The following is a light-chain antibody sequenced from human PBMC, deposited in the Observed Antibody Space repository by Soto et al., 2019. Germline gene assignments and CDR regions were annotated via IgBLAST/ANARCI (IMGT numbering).Light chain of an antibody. CDR1: QSVSSNY. Sequence: EIVLTQSPGTLSLSPGERATLSCRASQSVSSNYLAWYQQKPGQAPRLLIYGASSRATGIPDRFSGSGSGTDFTLSISRLEPEDFAVYYCQQYGSSPQTFSQGTKVDIK. CDR2: GAS. CDR3: QQYGSSPQT. V-gene: IGKV3-20*01. J-gene: IGKJ1*01.